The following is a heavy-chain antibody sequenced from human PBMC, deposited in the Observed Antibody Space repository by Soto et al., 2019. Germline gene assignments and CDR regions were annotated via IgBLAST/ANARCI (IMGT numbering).Heavy chain of an antibody. J-gene: IGHJ3*02. CDR3: ATAVVVVAAAYGSPNYAFDI. CDR2: ISSSGSTI. D-gene: IGHD2-15*01. CDR1: GFTFSDYY. Sequence: QVQLVESGGGLVKPGGSLRLSCAASGFTFSDYYMSWIRQAPGKGLEWVSYISSSGSTIYYADSVKGRFTISRDNAKNSLYLQLSSLRAEDTAVYYCATAVVVVAAAYGSPNYAFDIWGQGTMVTVSS. V-gene: IGHV3-11*01.